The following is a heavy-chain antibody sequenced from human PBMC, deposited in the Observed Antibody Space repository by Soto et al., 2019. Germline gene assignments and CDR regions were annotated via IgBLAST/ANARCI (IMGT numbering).Heavy chain of an antibody. V-gene: IGHV4-31*03. CDR3: ARDSHDFGDYDPLTTGYGLDV. D-gene: IGHD4-17*01. J-gene: IGHJ6*02. CDR2: IFNSGTT. CDR1: GGSISSGAYY. Sequence: QVQLQESGPGLVKPSQTLSLTCTVSGGSISSGAYYWTWIRQHPGKGLEWIGYIFNSGTTYYNPSLKSRLTISIDTSKNHFSLRLSSVTAAGTAVYYCARDSHDFGDYDPLTTGYGLDVWGRGTTVTVSS.